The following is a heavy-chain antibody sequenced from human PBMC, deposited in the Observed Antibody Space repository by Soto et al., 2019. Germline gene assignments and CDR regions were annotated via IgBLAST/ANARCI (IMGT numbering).Heavy chain of an antibody. V-gene: IGHV3-48*02. Sequence: EVQLVESGGGLVQPGGSLRLTCAASGFPFSIYSMNWVRQAPGKGLEWSSYITSDTNTIKYADSVKGRFTISRDNAKKLVYLQMNSLGDEDTAVYFCARSVEGHFDYWGQGTVVTVSS. D-gene: IGHD6-19*01. J-gene: IGHJ4*02. CDR2: ITSDTNTI. CDR1: GFPFSIYS. CDR3: ARSVEGHFDY.